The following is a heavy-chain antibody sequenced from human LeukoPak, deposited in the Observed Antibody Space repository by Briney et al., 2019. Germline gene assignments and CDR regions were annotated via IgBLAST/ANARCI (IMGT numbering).Heavy chain of an antibody. J-gene: IGHJ4*02. CDR1: GFTFSSYG. CDR2: ISGSGGST. Sequence: GGSLRLSCAASGFTFSSYGMSWVRQAPGKGLEWVSAISGSGGSTYYADSVKGRFTISRDNSKNTLYLQMNSLRAEDTAVYYCAKERILAAAGTTYFDYWGQGTLVTVSS. V-gene: IGHV3-23*01. D-gene: IGHD6-13*01. CDR3: AKERILAAAGTTYFDY.